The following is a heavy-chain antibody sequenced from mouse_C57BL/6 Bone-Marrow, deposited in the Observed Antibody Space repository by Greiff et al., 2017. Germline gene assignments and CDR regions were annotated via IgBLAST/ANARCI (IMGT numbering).Heavy chain of an antibody. V-gene: IGHV1-59*01. Sequence: QVQLQQPGAELVRPGTSVKLSCKASGYTFTSYWMHWVKQRPGQGLEWIGVIDPSDSNTNYNQKFKGKATLTVDTYSSTAYMPLSSLPSDDATVYYCARKCFLRGWFAYWGQGTLVTVSA. J-gene: IGHJ3*01. CDR2: IDPSDSNT. D-gene: IGHD1-1*01. CDR1: GYTFTSYW. CDR3: ARKCFLRGWFAY.